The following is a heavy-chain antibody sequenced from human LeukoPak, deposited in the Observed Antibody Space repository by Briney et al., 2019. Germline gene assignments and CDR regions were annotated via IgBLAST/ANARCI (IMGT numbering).Heavy chain of an antibody. CDR3: ARVDCSSTSCRYALDI. CDR1: GYTFTGYY. J-gene: IGHJ3*02. V-gene: IGHV1-2*02. CDR2: INLNSGGT. Sequence: WASVKVSCKASGYTFTGYYMHWVRQAPAQGLEWMGWINLNSGGTNYAQKFQGRVTMTRDTSISTAYMELSRLRSDDTAVYYCARVDCSSTSCRYALDIWGQGTMVTVSS. D-gene: IGHD2-2*01.